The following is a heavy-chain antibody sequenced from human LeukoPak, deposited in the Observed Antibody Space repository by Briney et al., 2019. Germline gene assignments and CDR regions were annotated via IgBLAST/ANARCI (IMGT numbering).Heavy chain of an antibody. CDR2: INHSGST. V-gene: IGHV4-34*01. Sequence: SETLSLTCAVYGGSFSGYYWSWIRQPPGKGLEWNGEINHSGSTNYNPSLKSRVTISVDTSKIQFSLKLSSVTAADTAVYYCAREYYGSGSYYKAWFDPWGQGTLVTVSS. D-gene: IGHD3-10*01. J-gene: IGHJ5*02. CDR1: GGSFSGYY. CDR3: AREYYGSGSYYKAWFDP.